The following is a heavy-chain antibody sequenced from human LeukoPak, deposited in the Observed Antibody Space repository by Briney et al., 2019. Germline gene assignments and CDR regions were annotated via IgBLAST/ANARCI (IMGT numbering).Heavy chain of an antibody. CDR3: ATYNFPPDAMGV. V-gene: IGHV3-7*01. D-gene: IGHD5-24*01. CDR1: GFTFRTYW. Sequence: GGSLRLSCATSGFTFRTYWMIWVRQAPGKGPEWVANIKQDGSEKYYVDSVKGRFTISRDNAGNSLFLQMTSLRAEDTAVYYCATYNFPPDAMGVWGQGTSVIVSS. J-gene: IGHJ6*02. CDR2: IKQDGSEK.